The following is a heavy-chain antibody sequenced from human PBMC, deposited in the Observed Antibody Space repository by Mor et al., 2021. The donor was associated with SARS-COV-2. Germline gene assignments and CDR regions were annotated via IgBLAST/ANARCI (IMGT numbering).Heavy chain of an antibody. D-gene: IGHD5-18*01. V-gene: IGHV3-48*03. CDR3: ARAGYSSLRAFDI. CDR2: TV. Sequence: TVYNADSVKGRFTISRDNAKNSLYLQMNSLRAEDTAIYYCARAGYSSLRAFDIWGQGTMV. J-gene: IGHJ3*02.